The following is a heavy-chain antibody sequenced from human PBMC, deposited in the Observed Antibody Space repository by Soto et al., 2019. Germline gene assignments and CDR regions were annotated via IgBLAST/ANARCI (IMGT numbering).Heavy chain of an antibody. V-gene: IGHV3-30-3*01. D-gene: IGHD3-22*01. CDR1: GLTLRSSA. CDR3: ARDGPAVVVITRASRKYYFDY. J-gene: IGHJ4*02. Sequence: GGSLRPSCGAYGLTLRSSAMPWVRQAPGKGLGWVGAISLVGSNTDYADSVEGRLTISTASPQITLSWQMNSLRADDTAVYYCARDGPAVVVITRASRKYYFDYWGQGTLVTVSS. CDR2: ISLVGSNT.